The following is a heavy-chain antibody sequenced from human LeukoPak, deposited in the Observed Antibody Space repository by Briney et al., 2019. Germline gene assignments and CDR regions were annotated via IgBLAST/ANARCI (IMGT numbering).Heavy chain of an antibody. J-gene: IGHJ4*02. Sequence: SETLSLTCTVSGGSISSYYWSWIRQPPGKGLEWIGYIYYSGSTNYNPSLKSRVTISVDTSKNQFSVKLSSVTAADTAVYYCARDKHHYDLLGYWGQGTLVTVSS. CDR2: IYYSGST. V-gene: IGHV4-59*01. D-gene: IGHD3-3*01. CDR3: ARDKHHYDLLGY. CDR1: GGSISSYY.